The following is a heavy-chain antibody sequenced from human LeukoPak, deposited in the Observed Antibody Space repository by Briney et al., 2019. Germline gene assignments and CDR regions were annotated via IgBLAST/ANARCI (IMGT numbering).Heavy chain of an antibody. CDR3: ARVQWGQGASWFDP. D-gene: IGHD1-26*01. CDR2: IFYCGST. CDR1: GDSISSSSNY. J-gene: IGHJ5*02. V-gene: IGHV4-39*07. Sequence: SETLSLTCTVSGDSISSSSNYWGWIRQPPGKGLEWIASIFYCGSTYYNPSLKSQVVISMDMSKNKFSLKLSSVTSAETAVYYCARVQWGQGASWFDPWGQGTLVTVST.